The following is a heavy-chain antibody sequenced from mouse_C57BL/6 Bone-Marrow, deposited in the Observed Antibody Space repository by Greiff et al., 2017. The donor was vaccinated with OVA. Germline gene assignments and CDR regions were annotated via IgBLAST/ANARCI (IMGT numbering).Heavy chain of an antibody. CDR3: ARIYYGYGLYYFDY. CDR1: GFTFSSYA. V-gene: IGHV5-4*03. D-gene: IGHD2-2*01. Sequence: EVKLMESGGGLVKPGGSLKLSCAASGFTFSSYAMSWVRQTPEKRLEWVATISAGGSYTYYPDNVKGRFTISRDNAKNNLYLQMSHLKSEDTAMYYGARIYYGYGLYYFDYWGQGTTLTVSS. CDR2: ISAGGSYT. J-gene: IGHJ2*01.